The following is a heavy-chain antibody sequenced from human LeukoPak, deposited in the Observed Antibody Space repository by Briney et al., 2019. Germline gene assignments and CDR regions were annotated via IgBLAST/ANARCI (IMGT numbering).Heavy chain of an antibody. CDR2: ISYDGSAK. D-gene: IGHD4-17*01. CDR3: AKESGKRSYGAYFDY. V-gene: IGHV3-30*18. CDR1: GFTFSSYS. J-gene: IGHJ4*02. Sequence: GGSLRLSCAASGFTFSSYSMQWVRQAPGKGLEWVAVISYDGSAKYYSDSVKGRFTISRDNSQNTLYLQMNSLRAEDTAIYYCAKESGKRSYGAYFDYWGQGTLVTVSS.